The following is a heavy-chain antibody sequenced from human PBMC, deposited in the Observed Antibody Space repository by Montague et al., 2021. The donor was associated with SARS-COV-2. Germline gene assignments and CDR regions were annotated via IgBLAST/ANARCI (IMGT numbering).Heavy chain of an antibody. CDR2: IYWDDDK. Sequence: PALVKPTQTLTLTCTFSGFSFSTSGVGVGWIRQPPGKALEWLALIYWDDDKRYSPSLKSRLTITKDTSKNQVVLTMTNVDPVDTATYFCAHRPGYNFGNPYFDYWGQGTLVTVSS. CDR3: AHRPGYNFGNPYFDY. J-gene: IGHJ4*02. V-gene: IGHV2-5*02. CDR1: GFSFSTSGVG. D-gene: IGHD5-18*01.